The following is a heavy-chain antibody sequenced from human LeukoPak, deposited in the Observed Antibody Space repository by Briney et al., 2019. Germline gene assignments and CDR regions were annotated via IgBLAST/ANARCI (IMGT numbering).Heavy chain of an antibody. D-gene: IGHD2-21*01. CDR2: ISGSGDSS. J-gene: IGHJ4*02. Sequence: GGSLRLSCAASGFTFSTYGMHWVRQAPGKRLEWVSAISGSGDSSYYADSVKGRFTISRDNSKNTLYLQMNSLRVEDTAIYYCVRDRYGDTDYWGQGTLVTVSS. CDR3: VRDRYGDTDY. CDR1: GFTFSTYG. V-gene: IGHV3-23*01.